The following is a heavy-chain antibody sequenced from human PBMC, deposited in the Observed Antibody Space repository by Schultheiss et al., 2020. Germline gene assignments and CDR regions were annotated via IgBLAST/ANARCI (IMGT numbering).Heavy chain of an antibody. D-gene: IGHD2-2*01. CDR2: ISSSSSYI. J-gene: IGHJ4*02. V-gene: IGHV3-21*01. CDR3: ARSYNCSSTSCYDFDY. Sequence: VGSLRLSCAASGFTFSSYSMNWVRQAPGKGLEWVSSISSSSSYIYYADSVKGRFTISRDNAKNSLYLQMNSLRAEDTAVYYCARSYNCSSTSCYDFDYWGQGTMVTVSS. CDR1: GFTFSSYS.